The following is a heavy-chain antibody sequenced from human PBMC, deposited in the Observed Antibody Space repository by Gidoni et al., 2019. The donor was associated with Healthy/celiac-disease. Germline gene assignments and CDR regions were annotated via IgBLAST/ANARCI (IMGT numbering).Heavy chain of an antibody. CDR1: GGSFSGYY. CDR3: ARSLIQLWSPAPWYFDL. D-gene: IGHD5-18*01. CDR2: INHSGST. J-gene: IGHJ2*01. V-gene: IGHV4-34*01. Sequence: QVQLQQWGAGLLKPSETLSLTCAVYGGSFSGYYWSWIRQPPGKGLEWIGEINHSGSTNYNPSLKSRVTISVDTSKNQFSLKLSSVTAADTAVYYCARSLIQLWSPAPWYFDLWGRGTLVTVSS.